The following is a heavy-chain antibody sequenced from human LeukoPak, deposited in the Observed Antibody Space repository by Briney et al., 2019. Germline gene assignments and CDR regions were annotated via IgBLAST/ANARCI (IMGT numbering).Heavy chain of an antibody. CDR1: GGSISSYS. CDR3: ARDLAYSRLDY. V-gene: IGHV4-59*01. J-gene: IGHJ4*02. D-gene: IGHD5-18*01. CDR2: IYYTGST. Sequence: TSETLSLTCTVSGGSISSYSWSWLRQPPGKGLEWIGYIYYTGSTNYNPSLKSRVTISVDTSKNQFSLKLRSVTAADTAVYYCARDLAYSRLDYRGQGMLVTVSS.